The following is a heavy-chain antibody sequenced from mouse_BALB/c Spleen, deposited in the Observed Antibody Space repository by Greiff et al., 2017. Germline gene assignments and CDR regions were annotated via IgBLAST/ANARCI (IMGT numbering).Heavy chain of an antibody. D-gene: IGHD2-3*01. J-gene: IGHJ3*01. CDR2: INSNGGST. CDR1: GFTFSSYG. V-gene: IGHV5-6-3*01. Sequence: EVQRVESGGGLVQPGGSLKLSCAASGFTFSSYGMSWVRQTPDKRLELVATINSNGGSTYYPDSVKGRFTISRDNAKNTLYLQMSSLKSEDTAMYYCARGAYDYWGQGTLVTVSA. CDR3: ARGAYDY.